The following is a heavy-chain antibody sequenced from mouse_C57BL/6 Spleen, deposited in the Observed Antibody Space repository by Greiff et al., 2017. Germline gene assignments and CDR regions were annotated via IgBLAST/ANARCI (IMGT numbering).Heavy chain of an antibody. V-gene: IGHV1-59*01. CDR3: ARWGYGSSYYFDY. CDR1: GYTFTSYW. CDR2: IDPSDSYT. J-gene: IGHJ2*01. Sequence: VQLQQPGAELVRPGTSVKLSCKASGYTFTSYWMHWVKQRPGQGLEWIGVIDPSDSYTNYNQKFKGKATLTVDTSSSTAYMQLSSLTSEDSAVYYCARWGYGSSYYFDYWGQGTTLTVSS. D-gene: IGHD1-1*01.